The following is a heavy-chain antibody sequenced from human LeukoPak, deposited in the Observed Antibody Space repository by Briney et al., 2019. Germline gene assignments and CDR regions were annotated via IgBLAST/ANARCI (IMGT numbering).Heavy chain of an antibody. CDR3: AREVYCSSTSCYGSWFDP. V-gene: IGHV3-30*03. CDR2: ISYDGSNK. D-gene: IGHD2-2*01. CDR1: GFTFSSYG. Sequence: GGSLRLSCAASGFTFSSYGMHWVRQAPGKGLEWVAVISYDGSNKYYADSVKGRFTISRDNAKNSLYLQMNSLRAEDTAVYYRAREVYCSSTSCYGSWFDPWGQGTLVTVSS. J-gene: IGHJ5*02.